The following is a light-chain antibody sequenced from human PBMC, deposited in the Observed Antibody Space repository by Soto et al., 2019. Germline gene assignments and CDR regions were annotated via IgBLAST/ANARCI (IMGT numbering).Light chain of an antibody. CDR1: QGISSY. CDR2: DAS. V-gene: IGKV1-9*01. Sequence: DIQLTQSPSFLSASVGDRVTITCRASQGISSYLAWYHQKPGKAPKLLIYDASTLQSGVPSRFSGCGSGIEFALTISSLQPEDFATYYCQQLDSYPMTFGQGTRLDIK. CDR3: QQLDSYPMT. J-gene: IGKJ5*01.